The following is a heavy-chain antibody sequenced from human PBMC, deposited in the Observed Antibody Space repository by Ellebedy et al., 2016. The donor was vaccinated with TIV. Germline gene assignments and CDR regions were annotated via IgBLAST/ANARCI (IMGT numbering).Heavy chain of an antibody. J-gene: IGHJ6*03. CDR3: ARHYPGGYPGGV. CDR1: GDSISSSTTHY. V-gene: IGHV4-39*01. D-gene: IGHD2-15*01. Sequence: SETLSLXXTVSGDSISSSTTHYWGWLRQPPGKGLEWIGSIYYSGSIYYNPSLKSRVTISVDTSKTQFSLTLSSVTTADTALYYCARHYPGGYPGGVWGKGTTVTVSS. CDR2: IYYSGSI.